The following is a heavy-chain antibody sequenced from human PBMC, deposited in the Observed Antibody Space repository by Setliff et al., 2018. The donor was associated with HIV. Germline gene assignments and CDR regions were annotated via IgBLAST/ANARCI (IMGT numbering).Heavy chain of an antibody. J-gene: IGHJ6*03. CDR2: INHDRTT. D-gene: IGHD3-3*01. Sequence: LSLTCAVYGGSFSGYYWSWIRQPPGKGLEWIGEINHDRTTNYNPSLKSRVTISVDTSKNRFSLTLNSVTAADTAVYYCARGSRQLTIFGVVFKTNYYFMDVWGKGTAVTVSS. CDR1: GGSFSGYY. CDR3: ARGSRQLTIFGVVFKTNYYFMDV. V-gene: IGHV4-34*01.